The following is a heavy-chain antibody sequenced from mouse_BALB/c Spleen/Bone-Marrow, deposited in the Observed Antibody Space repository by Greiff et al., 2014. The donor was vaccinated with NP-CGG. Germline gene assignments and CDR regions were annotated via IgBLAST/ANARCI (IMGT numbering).Heavy chain of an antibody. J-gene: IGHJ4*01. D-gene: IGHD1-1*01. CDR1: GYAFSNYW. CDR2: IYPGDGDT. Sequence: VQLQQSGAELVRPGSSVKISCKASGYAFSNYWMNWVKQGPGQGLEWIGQIYPGDGDTNYNGKFKGKATLTADKSSSTAYMQLSSLTSEDSAVYFCARRDGSTYYYAMDYWGQGTSVTVSS. CDR3: ARRDGSTYYYAMDY. V-gene: IGHV1-80*01.